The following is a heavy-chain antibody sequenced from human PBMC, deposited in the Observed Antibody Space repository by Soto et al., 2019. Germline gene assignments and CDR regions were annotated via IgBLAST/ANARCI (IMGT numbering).Heavy chain of an antibody. J-gene: IGHJ6*02. CDR1: GFTFSGYG. D-gene: IGHD6-19*01. Sequence: GGSLRLSCAASGFTFSGYGMHWVRQAPGKGLEWVAVISYDGSNKYYADSVKGRFTISRDNSKNTLYLQMNSLRAEDTAVYYCAKVGVAVAGGDFYCYYYYGMDVWGQGTTVTVSS. V-gene: IGHV3-30*18. CDR2: ISYDGSNK. CDR3: AKVGVAVAGGDFYCYYYYGMDV.